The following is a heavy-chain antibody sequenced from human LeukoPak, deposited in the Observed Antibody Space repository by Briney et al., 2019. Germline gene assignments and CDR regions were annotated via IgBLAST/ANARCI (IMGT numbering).Heavy chain of an antibody. CDR3: AKSQHAGPYNDTPAS. Sequence: GGSLRLSCAASGFTFSSYAMSWVRQAPGKGLEWVSGISGSGGSTYYADFAKGRFTISRDNSKNTLYLQMNSLRAEDTAVYYCAKSQHAGPYNDTPASWGQGTLVTVSS. V-gene: IGHV3-23*01. CDR1: GFTFSSYA. J-gene: IGHJ4*02. D-gene: IGHD5-24*01. CDR2: ISGSGGST.